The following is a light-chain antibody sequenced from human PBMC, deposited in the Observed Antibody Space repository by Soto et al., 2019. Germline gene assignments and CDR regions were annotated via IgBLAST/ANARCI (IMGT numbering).Light chain of an antibody. V-gene: IGKV1-8*01. Sequence: AIRITKSPSSFSASTGDRVTITCRATQVISSYLAWYQQQPGKAPKLLIYAASTLQSGVPSRFSGSGSGTDFTLTISCLQSEDFATYYCQQHYSYPPRTFGQGTKVDIK. CDR2: AAS. J-gene: IGKJ1*01. CDR1: QVISSY. CDR3: QQHYSYPPRT.